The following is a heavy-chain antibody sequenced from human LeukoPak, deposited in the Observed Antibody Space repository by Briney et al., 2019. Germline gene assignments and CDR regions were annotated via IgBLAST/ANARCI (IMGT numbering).Heavy chain of an antibody. CDR1: GFTFSSYA. V-gene: IGHV3-23*01. J-gene: IGHJ2*01. CDR2: ISGSGGST. CDR3: AKPTSPGWYFDL. Sequence: GGSLRLSCAASGFTFSSYAMSWVRQAPGKWLEWVSAISGSGGSTYYADSVKGRFTISRDNSKNTLYLQMNSLRAEDTAVYYCAKPTSPGWYFDLWGRGTLVTVSS.